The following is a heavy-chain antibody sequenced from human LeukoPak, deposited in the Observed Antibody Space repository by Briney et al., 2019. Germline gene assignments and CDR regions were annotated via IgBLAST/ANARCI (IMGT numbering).Heavy chain of an antibody. V-gene: IGHV4-31*03. D-gene: IGHD1-26*01. Sequence: SQTLSLTCTVSGGSISSGGYYWSWIRQHPGKGLEWIGYIYYSGSTYYNPSLKSRVTISVDTSKNQFSLKLSSVTAADTAVYYCARDTGGSQTYYYYGMDVWGQGTTVTVSS. J-gene: IGHJ6*02. CDR1: GGSISSGGYY. CDR2: IYYSGST. CDR3: ARDTGGSQTYYYYGMDV.